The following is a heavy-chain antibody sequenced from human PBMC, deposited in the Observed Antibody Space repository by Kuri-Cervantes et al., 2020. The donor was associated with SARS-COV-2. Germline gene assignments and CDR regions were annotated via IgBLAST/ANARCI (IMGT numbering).Heavy chain of an antibody. J-gene: IGHJ3*02. Sequence: ASVKVSCKASGYTFTSYYMHWVRQAPGQGLEWMGIINPSGGSTSYAQKFQGRVTMTRDTSTSTVCMELSSLRSEDTAVYYCARGAPIVVVPAAKGDDAFDIWGQGTMVTVSS. V-gene: IGHV1-46*01. CDR1: GYTFTSYY. D-gene: IGHD2-2*01. CDR2: INPSGGST. CDR3: ARGAPIVVVPAAKGDDAFDI.